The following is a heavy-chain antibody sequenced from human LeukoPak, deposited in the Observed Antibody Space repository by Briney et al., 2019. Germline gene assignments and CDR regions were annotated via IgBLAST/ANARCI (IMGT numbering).Heavy chain of an antibody. V-gene: IGHV3-7*01. CDR2: INQGGSDK. Sequence: QPGGSLRLSCAASGFTFSGHWMSWVRQAPGKGLEWVANINQGGSDKYYVDSVKGRFTISRDNANNLLYLQMNSLRGEDTAVYYCMRDRSRAEDDWGQGTPVTVSS. J-gene: IGHJ4*02. D-gene: IGHD1-14*01. CDR3: MRDRSRAEDD. CDR1: GFTFSGHW.